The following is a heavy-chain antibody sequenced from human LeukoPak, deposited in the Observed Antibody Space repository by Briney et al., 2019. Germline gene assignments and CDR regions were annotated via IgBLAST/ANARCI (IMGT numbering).Heavy chain of an antibody. V-gene: IGHV3-23*01. Sequence: GGSLRLSCAASGFTFSSYGMRWVRQAPGKGLEWVSAISGSGGSTYYADSVKGRFTISRDNSKNTLYLQMNSLRAEDTAVYYCAPLAVASNYFDYWGQGTLVTVSS. CDR2: ISGSGGST. J-gene: IGHJ4*02. CDR3: APLAVASNYFDY. D-gene: IGHD6-19*01. CDR1: GFTFSSYG.